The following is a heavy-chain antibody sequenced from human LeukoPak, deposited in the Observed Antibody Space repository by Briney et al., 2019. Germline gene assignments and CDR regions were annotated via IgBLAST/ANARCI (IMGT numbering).Heavy chain of an antibody. Sequence: AGGSLRLSCAASGFTVSSNYINWVRQAPGKGLEWVSLIYGSTSADYADSVKGRFTISRDTSMNTVYLQTNSLRAEDTAVYYCARLNFGDDYWGQGTLVTVSS. CDR3: ARLNFGDDY. V-gene: IGHV3-66*01. D-gene: IGHD4-17*01. J-gene: IGHJ4*02. CDR1: GFTVSSNY. CDR2: IYGSTSA.